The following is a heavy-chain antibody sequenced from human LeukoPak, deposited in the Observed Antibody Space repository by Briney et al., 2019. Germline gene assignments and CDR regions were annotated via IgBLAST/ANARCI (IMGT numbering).Heavy chain of an antibody. Sequence: SETLSLTCAVSGGSISSGGYSWSWIRQSPGKGLEWIGYIYHSGSTYYNPSLKSRVTISVDRSKNQFPLKLSSVTAADTAVYYCARRVYDFWSGYYVDYWGQGTLVTVSS. D-gene: IGHD3-3*01. CDR1: GGSISSGGYS. CDR3: ARRVYDFWSGYYVDY. J-gene: IGHJ4*02. V-gene: IGHV4-30-2*06. CDR2: IYHSGST.